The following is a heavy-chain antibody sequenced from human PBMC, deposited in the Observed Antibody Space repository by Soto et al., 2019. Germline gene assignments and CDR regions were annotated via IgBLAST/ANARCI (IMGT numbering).Heavy chain of an antibody. CDR1: GFTFSSYA. D-gene: IGHD6-13*01. J-gene: IGHJ4*02. CDR2: ISYDGSNK. CDR3: ARELVILGTQQLVYNFDY. V-gene: IGHV3-30-3*01. Sequence: QVQLVESGGGVVQPGRSLRLSCAASGFTFSSYAMHWVRQAPGKGLEWVAVISYDGSNKYYADSVKGRFTISRDNSKNTLYLQMNSLRAEDTAVYYCARELVILGTQQLVYNFDYWGQGTLVTVSS.